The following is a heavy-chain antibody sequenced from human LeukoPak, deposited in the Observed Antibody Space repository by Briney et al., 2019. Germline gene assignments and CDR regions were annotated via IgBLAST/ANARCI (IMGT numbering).Heavy chain of an antibody. D-gene: IGHD1-1*01. V-gene: IGHV1-3*01. J-gene: IGHJ4*02. CDR2: INASNGNT. CDR3: ASMKGRGGPNEKFYY. CDR1: GYTFTSYD. Sequence: ASVKVSCKASGYTFTSYDMHWVRQAPGQRLEWMGWINASNGNTKYSQKFQGKVTITRDTSASTAYMELSRLRSEDTAVYYCASMKGRGGPNEKFYYWGQGNPGTVSS.